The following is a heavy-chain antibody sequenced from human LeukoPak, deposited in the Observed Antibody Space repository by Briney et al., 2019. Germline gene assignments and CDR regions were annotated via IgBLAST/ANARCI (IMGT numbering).Heavy chain of an antibody. CDR2: ISGSGGST. CDR1: GFTFSSYA. CDR3: AKDLGAYYDILTDSGLDY. V-gene: IGHV3-23*01. J-gene: IGHJ4*02. Sequence: GGSLRLSCAASGFTFSSYAMSWVRQAPGKGLEWVSAISGSGGSTYYADSVKGRFTISRDNSKNTLCLQMNSLRAEDTAVYYCAKDLGAYYDILTDSGLDYWGQGTLVTVSS. D-gene: IGHD3-9*01.